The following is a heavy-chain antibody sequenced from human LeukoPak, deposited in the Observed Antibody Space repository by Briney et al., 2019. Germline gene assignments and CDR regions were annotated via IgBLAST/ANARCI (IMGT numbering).Heavy chain of an antibody. CDR3: ARAIGYDFWSAFYFDY. CDR2: ISYDGSNK. D-gene: IGHD3-3*01. CDR1: GFTVSSNY. V-gene: IGHV3-30-3*01. Sequence: GGSLRLSCAASGFTVSSNYMSWVRQAPGKGLEWVAVISYDGSNKYYADSVKGRFTISRDNSKNTLYLQMNSLRAEDTAVYYCARAIGYDFWSAFYFDYWGQGTLVTVSS. J-gene: IGHJ4*02.